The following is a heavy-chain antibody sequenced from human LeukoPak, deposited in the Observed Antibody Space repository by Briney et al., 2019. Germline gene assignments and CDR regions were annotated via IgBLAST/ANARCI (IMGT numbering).Heavy chain of an antibody. CDR3: ARSPRRLGYRSGGSCYYYYGMDV. J-gene: IGHJ6*02. D-gene: IGHD2-15*01. CDR2: INHSGST. Sequence: PSETLSLTCAVYGGSFSGYYWSWIRQPPGKGLEWIGEINHSGSTNYNPSLKSRVTISVDTSKNQFSLKLSSVTAADTAVYYCARSPRRLGYRSGGSCYYYYGMDVWGQGTTVTVSS. V-gene: IGHV4-34*01. CDR1: GGSFSGYY.